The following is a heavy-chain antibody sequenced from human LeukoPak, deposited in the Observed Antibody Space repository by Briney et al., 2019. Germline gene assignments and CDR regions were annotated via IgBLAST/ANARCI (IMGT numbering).Heavy chain of an antibody. CDR3: ARGEYSTSDFYYSGMDV. CDR2: INHSGST. J-gene: IGHJ6*02. D-gene: IGHD6-13*01. V-gene: IGHV4-34*01. Sequence: TSETLSLTCAVYGGSFSGYYWTWIRQPPGKGLEWIGKINHSGSTKYNPSLKSRVTISVDTSKNQFSLRVSSVTAADTAVYYCARGEYSTSDFYYSGMDVWGQGTTVTVSS. CDR1: GGSFSGYY.